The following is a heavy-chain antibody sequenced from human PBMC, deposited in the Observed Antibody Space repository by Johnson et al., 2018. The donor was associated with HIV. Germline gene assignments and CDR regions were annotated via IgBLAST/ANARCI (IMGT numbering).Heavy chain of an antibody. D-gene: IGHD1-26*01. Sequence: VQLVESGGGLVQPGRSLRLSCAASGFTFDDYAMYWVRQAPGKGLEWVSGISGSGGSTYYADSVKGRFTISRDNSKNTPYLQMNRLKTEDTAVYYCTTDPFVGATYAFDIWGQGTMVTVS. CDR3: TTDPFVGATYAFDI. V-gene: IGHV3-23*04. CDR1: GFTFDDYA. J-gene: IGHJ3*02. CDR2: ISGSGGST.